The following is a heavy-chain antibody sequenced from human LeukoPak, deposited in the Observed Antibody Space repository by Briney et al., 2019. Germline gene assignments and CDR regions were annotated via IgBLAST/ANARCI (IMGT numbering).Heavy chain of an antibody. CDR3: ARDGYCWDGGDCYDAFDI. CDR1: GDSVSSKSAA. CDR2: TYYRSKWYN. Sequence: SQTLSLTCVISGDSVSSKSAAWSWIRQSPSRGLEWLGRTYYRSKWYNDYAVSVKGRITINPDTSNNQFSLQLNSVTPEDTAVYYCARDGYCWDGGDCYDAFDIWGQGTMVTVS. J-gene: IGHJ3*02. V-gene: IGHV6-1*01. D-gene: IGHD2-21*02.